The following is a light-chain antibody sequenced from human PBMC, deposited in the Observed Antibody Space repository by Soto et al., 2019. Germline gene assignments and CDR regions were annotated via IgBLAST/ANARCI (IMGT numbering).Light chain of an antibody. J-gene: IGKJ1*01. CDR2: GAS. CDR3: QQYGASPQT. Sequence: EFVLPRSPGTLSLSPGYTAPLSCRASQPVSSNYLAWYQQKPGQAPRLLIYGASSRATDIPDRFSGSGSGTDFTLTISRLEPDDFAVYYCQQYGASPQTFGQGTKVDIK. CDR1: QPVSSNY. V-gene: IGKV3-20*01.